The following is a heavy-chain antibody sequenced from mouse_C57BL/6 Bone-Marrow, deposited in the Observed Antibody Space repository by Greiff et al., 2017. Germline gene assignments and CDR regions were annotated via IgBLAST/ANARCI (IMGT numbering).Heavy chain of an antibody. Sequence: EVQLVESGEGLVKPGGSLKLSCAASGFTFSSYAMSWVRQTPEKRLEWVAYISSGGDYIYYADTVKGRFTISRDNARNTLYLQMSSLKSEDTAMYYCTRDRGNYYGSSYDYWGQGTTLTVST. CDR1: GFTFSSYA. CDR2: ISSGGDYI. CDR3: TRDRGNYYGSSYDY. V-gene: IGHV5-9-1*02. J-gene: IGHJ2*01. D-gene: IGHD1-1*01.